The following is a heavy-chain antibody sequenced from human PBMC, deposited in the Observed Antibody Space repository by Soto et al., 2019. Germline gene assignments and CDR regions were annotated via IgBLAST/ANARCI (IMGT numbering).Heavy chain of an antibody. V-gene: IGHV1-24*01. Sequence: ASVKVSCKVPKNALTKLTIDWLRQAPGKGLEWMGRSAPEEGEPIYPQKFQGRVSMAEDPSTDTAYMELTRLRFEDTAVYFCAADRKIVGTIGAFDFWGQGTLVTVSS. J-gene: IGHJ4*02. CDR3: AADRKIVGTIGAFDF. CDR2: SAPEEGEP. CDR1: KNALTKLT. D-gene: IGHD1-26*01.